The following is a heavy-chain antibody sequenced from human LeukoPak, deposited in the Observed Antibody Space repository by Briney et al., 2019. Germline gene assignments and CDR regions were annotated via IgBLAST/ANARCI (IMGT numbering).Heavy chain of an antibody. V-gene: IGHV3-21*01. Sequence: KSGGSLRLSCAASGFTFSSYSMNWVRQAPGKGLEWVSSISSSSSYIYYADSVKGRFTISRDNAKNSLYLQMNSLRAEDTAVYYCARGGDCGGDCFDAFDIWGQGTMVTVSS. J-gene: IGHJ3*02. CDR1: GFTFSSYS. D-gene: IGHD2-21*02. CDR3: ARGGDCGGDCFDAFDI. CDR2: ISSSSSYI.